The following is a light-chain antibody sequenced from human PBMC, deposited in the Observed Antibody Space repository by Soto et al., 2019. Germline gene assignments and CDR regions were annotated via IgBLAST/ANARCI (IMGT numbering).Light chain of an antibody. Sequence: QSVLTQPPSASGTPGQRVTISCSGSSSNIGNNPVNWYQQLPGTAPKFLIYSNSQRPSGVPARFSGSKSGTSASLAISGLQSEDEADYYCAAWDDSLNAYVIFGGGTKLTVL. J-gene: IGLJ2*01. CDR1: SSNIGNNP. CDR3: AAWDDSLNAYVI. CDR2: SNS. V-gene: IGLV1-44*01.